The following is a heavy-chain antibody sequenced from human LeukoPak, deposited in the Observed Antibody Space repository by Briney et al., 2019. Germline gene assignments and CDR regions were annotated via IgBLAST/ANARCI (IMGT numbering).Heavy chain of an antibody. CDR2: INPNNGVT. CDR3: SRDLTTEAAVEAY. D-gene: IGHD6-13*01. V-gene: IGHV1-2*02. CDR1: GYTFSDYY. J-gene: IGHJ4*02. Sequence: GASVKVSCKTSGYTFSDYYIHWMRQTPGQGLEWMGWINPNNGVTNYALKFQDRVTMTSDTSISTAYMELTRLASGDTAVYFCSRDLTTEAAVEAYWGQGTLVTVSS.